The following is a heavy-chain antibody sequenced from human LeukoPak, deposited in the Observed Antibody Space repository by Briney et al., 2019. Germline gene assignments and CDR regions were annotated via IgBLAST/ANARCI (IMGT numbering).Heavy chain of an antibody. CDR2: ISYDGSNK. Sequence: PSGGSLRLSCAASGFTFSSYAMHWVRQAPGKGLEWVAVISYDGSNKYYADSVKGRFTISGDNSKNTLYLQMNSLRAEDTAVYYCARAIYYGSGSYYNDIDYWGQGTLVTVSS. CDR3: ARAIYYGSGSYYNDIDY. CDR1: GFTFSSYA. D-gene: IGHD3-10*01. V-gene: IGHV3-30-3*01. J-gene: IGHJ4*02.